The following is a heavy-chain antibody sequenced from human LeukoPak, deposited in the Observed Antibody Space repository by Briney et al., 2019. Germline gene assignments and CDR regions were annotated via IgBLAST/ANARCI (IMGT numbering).Heavy chain of an antibody. D-gene: IGHD3-22*01. J-gene: IGHJ4*02. V-gene: IGHV5-51*01. CDR2: IYPGDSDT. CDR1: GYSFTSYW. Sequence: GESLRISCKGSGYSFTSYWIGWVRQLPGKGLEWMGIIYPGDSDTRYSPSFQGQVTISADKSISTAYLQWSSLKASDTAMYYCARLYDSSGYYSGYWGQGTLVTVSS. CDR3: ARLYDSSGYYSGY.